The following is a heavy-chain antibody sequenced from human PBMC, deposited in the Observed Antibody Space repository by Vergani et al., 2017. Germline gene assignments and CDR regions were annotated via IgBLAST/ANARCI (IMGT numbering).Heavy chain of an antibody. CDR1: GVSMQSGSFY. D-gene: IGHD3/OR15-3a*01. J-gene: IGHJ5*02. Sequence: QVQLQESGPGLVKPSQTLSLTCTVSGVSMQSGSFYWTWIRQTAEGRLEWMGRVYPSGTTNYNPSLNGRVTIFVDKSKNLLSLRLNSVTAADTAVYYCARGETRTDWFDPWGQGTLVTVSS. CDR3: ARGETRTDWFDP. CDR2: VYPSGTT. V-gene: IGHV4-61*02.